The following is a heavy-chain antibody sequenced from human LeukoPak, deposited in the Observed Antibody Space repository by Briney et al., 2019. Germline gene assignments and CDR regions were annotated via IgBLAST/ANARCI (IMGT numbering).Heavy chain of an antibody. CDR2: ILDHESGSNE. CDR1: GFTFSSYA. J-gene: IGHJ4*02. V-gene: IGHV3-30-3*01. D-gene: IGHD2-21*01. CDR3: ARSRGYCGGEAQCDFTY. Sequence: GGSLRLSCAASGFTFSSYAFHWVRQAPGKGLEWVALILDHESGSNEYYAASVKGRFTISRDNSRKTLSLQMNTLRIEDTAVYYCARSRGYCGGEAQCDFTYWGQGTLVTVSS.